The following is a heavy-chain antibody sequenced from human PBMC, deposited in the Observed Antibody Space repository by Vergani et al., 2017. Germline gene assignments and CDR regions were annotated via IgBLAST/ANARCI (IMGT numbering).Heavy chain of an antibody. CDR3: ARGKTEYQLLSAWAFDI. Sequence: QVQLQQWGAGLLKPSETLSLTCAVYGGSFSGYYWSWIRQPPGKGLEWIGEIIHSGSTNYNPSLKSRVTISVDTSKNQFSLKLSSVTAADTAVYYCARGKTEYQLLSAWAFDIWGQGTMVTVSS. J-gene: IGHJ3*02. CDR2: IIHSGST. V-gene: IGHV4-34*01. CDR1: GGSFSGYY. D-gene: IGHD2-2*01.